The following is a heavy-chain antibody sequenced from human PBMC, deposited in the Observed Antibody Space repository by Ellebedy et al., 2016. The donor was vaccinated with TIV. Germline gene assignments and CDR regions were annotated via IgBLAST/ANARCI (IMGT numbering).Heavy chain of an antibody. CDR2: IIPILDIT. D-gene: IGHD2-21*01. CDR3: ARIDCSIGCTVLDRTDV. Sequence: AASVKVSCKASGDIFSSYAINWVRQAPGQGLEWMGRIIPILDITNYAQKFQGRVTISADNSTSTAYMELSSLTSDDAAIYYCARIDCSIGCTVLDRTDVWGQGTTVTVSS. V-gene: IGHV1-69*04. J-gene: IGHJ6*02. CDR1: GDIFSSYA.